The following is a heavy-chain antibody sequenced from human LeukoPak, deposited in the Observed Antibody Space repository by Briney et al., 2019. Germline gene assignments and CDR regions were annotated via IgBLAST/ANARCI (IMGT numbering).Heavy chain of an antibody. V-gene: IGHV1-69*13. CDR1: GDSFSTYV. CDR3: ARADTIFGVVRYYFDY. CDR2: VIPMVGTA. D-gene: IGHD3-3*01. Sequence: SVKVSCKASGDSFSTYVISWVRQAPGQGLEWMGGVIPMVGTANYAQKFQGRVTITADESTSTAYMELSSLRSEDTAVYYCARADTIFGVVRYYFDYWGQGTLVTVSS. J-gene: IGHJ4*02.